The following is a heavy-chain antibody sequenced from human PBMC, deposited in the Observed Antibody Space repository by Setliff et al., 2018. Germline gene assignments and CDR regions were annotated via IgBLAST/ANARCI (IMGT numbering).Heavy chain of an antibody. CDR3: AKVDIDYIMTRDNTWQYTFYRDV. J-gene: IGHJ6*03. D-gene: IGHD5-12*01. CDR1: GDSLSSGTQY. CDR2: INYSGST. Sequence: SETLSLTCSVLGDSLSSGTQYWAWIRQPPGRGLEWIGNINYSGSTYYHPSLKSRVTMSVNASKNQVSRKVTSVTAEDTAVYYWAKVDIDYIMTRDNTWQYTFYRDVWGRGTTVTVS. V-gene: IGHV4-39*01.